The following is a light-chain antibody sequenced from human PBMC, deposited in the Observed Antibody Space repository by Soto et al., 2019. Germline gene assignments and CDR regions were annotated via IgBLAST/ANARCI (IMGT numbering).Light chain of an antibody. Sequence: EIVLTQSPATLSSFPGDRVTLSCRASQAVNTRLAWYQHKPGQAPRLLIYLASNRAAGVPARFSGSGYETEFTLTISSLQSEDFAVYYCQQYGSSPITFGQGTRLEIK. CDR1: QAVNTR. CDR2: LAS. J-gene: IGKJ5*01. CDR3: QQYGSSPIT. V-gene: IGKV3-20*01.